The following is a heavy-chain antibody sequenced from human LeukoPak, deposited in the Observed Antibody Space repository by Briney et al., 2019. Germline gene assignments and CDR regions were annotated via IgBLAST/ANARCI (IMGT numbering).Heavy chain of an antibody. CDR2: MNPNSGNT. V-gene: IGHV1-8*01. CDR1: GYTFTSYD. CDR3: ARGGYYYDMDV. Sequence: GASVKVSCKASGYTFTSYDVNRVRQATGQGLEWMGWMNPNSGNTGYAQKFQGRVTMTKNTSISTAYVELSSLRSEDTAVYYCARGGYYYDMDVWGQGTTVIVSS. J-gene: IGHJ6*02.